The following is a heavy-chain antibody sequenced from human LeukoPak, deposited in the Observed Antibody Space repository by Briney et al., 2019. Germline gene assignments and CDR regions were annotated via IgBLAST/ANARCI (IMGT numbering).Heavy chain of an antibody. D-gene: IGHD6-13*01. V-gene: IGHV3-53*01. Sequence: GGSLRLPCAASGYTVSSNCMSWVRQAPGKGLERVLVIYSGGSTLYADSVKGRFTISRENSKNTLYLQMNSLRAEDTAVYYCVRGPRSSWYPFDYWGQGTLVTVSS. J-gene: IGHJ4*02. CDR3: VRGPRSSWYPFDY. CDR1: GYTVSSNC. CDR2: IYSGGST.